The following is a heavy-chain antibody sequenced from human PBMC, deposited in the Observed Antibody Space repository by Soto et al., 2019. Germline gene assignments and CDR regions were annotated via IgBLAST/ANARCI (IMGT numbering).Heavy chain of an antibody. CDR2: IIPIFSSR. CDR3: ARGETYLGV. J-gene: IGHJ6*02. V-gene: IGHV1-69*01. D-gene: IGHD3-16*01. CDR1: RDTFNKYA. Sequence: QVQLVQSGAEVKKPGSSVKVSCKTSRDTFNKYAFNWVRQAPGQGLEWMGWIIPIFSSRNYAEKFQGSFTITADDSTSKAYMELRSLRFDDTAVYYCARGETYLGVWGQGTTVTVSS.